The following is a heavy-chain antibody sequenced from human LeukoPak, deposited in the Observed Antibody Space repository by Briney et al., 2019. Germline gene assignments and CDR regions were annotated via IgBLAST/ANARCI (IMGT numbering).Heavy chain of an antibody. V-gene: IGHV4-38-2*02. CDR2: IYHSGST. Sequence: SETLSLTCTVSGYSISSGYYWGWIRQPPGKGLEWIGSIYHSGSTYYNPSLKSRVTISVDTSKNQFSLKLSSVTAADTAVYYCARGGYYDSSGYCDAFDIWGQGTMVTVSS. J-gene: IGHJ3*02. CDR1: GYSISSGYY. CDR3: ARGGYYDSSGYCDAFDI. D-gene: IGHD3-22*01.